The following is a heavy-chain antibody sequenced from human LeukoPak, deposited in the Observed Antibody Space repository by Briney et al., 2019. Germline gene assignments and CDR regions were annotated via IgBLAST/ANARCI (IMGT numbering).Heavy chain of an antibody. CDR2: IKQDGSEK. J-gene: IGHJ3*02. CDR3: ARAGYYYDSSGYDFPVPDAFDI. CDR1: GFTVSSDS. D-gene: IGHD3-22*01. Sequence: PGGSLRLSCTVSGFTVSSDSMSWVRQAPGKGLEWVANIKQDGSEKYYVDSVKGRFTISRDNAKNSLYLQMNSLRAEDTAVYYCARAGYYYDSSGYDFPVPDAFDIWGQGTMVTVSS. V-gene: IGHV3-7*01.